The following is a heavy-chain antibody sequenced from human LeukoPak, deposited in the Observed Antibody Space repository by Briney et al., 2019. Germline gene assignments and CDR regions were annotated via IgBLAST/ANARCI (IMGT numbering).Heavy chain of an antibody. Sequence: SETLSLTCTVSGGSISSYYWSWIRQPPGKGLEWIGYIYYSGSTNYNPSLKSRVTISVDTSKNQFSLKLSSVTAADTAVYYCAGGDYYILTGYLKPLDYWGQGTLVTVSS. CDR2: IYYSGST. CDR1: GGSISSYY. J-gene: IGHJ4*02. V-gene: IGHV4-59*01. D-gene: IGHD3-9*01. CDR3: AGGDYYILTGYLKPLDY.